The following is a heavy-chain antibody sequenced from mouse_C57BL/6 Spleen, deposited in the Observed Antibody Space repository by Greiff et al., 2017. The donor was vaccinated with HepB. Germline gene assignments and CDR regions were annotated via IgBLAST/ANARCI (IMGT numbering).Heavy chain of an antibody. Sequence: QVQLQQPGAELVKPGASVKLSCKASGYTFTSYWMHWVKQRPGQGLEWIGMIHPNSGSTNYNEKFKSKATLTVDKSSSTAYIQLSSLTSEDSAVYYCAYYYGSPFDYWGQGTTLTVSS. CDR1: GYTFTSYW. CDR2: IHPNSGST. J-gene: IGHJ2*01. D-gene: IGHD1-1*01. V-gene: IGHV1-64*01. CDR3: AYYYGSPFDY.